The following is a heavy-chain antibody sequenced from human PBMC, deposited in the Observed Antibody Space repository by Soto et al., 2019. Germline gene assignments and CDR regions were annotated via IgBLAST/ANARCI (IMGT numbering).Heavy chain of an antibody. V-gene: IGHV3-74*01. J-gene: IGHJ5*02. Sequence: GGSLRLSCAASGFTFSNYWMHWVRQAPGKGLVWVSRINSDGSSTSYTDSVRGRFTISRDNAKNTLFLQMNSLRAEDTAVYYCATESGYGDYVRWFDPWGQGTLVTVSS. D-gene: IGHD4-17*01. CDR1: GFTFSNYW. CDR3: ATESGYGDYVRWFDP. CDR2: INSDGSST.